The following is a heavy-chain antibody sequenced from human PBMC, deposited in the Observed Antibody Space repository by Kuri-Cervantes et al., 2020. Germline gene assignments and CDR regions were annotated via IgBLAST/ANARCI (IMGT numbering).Heavy chain of an antibody. J-gene: IGHJ6*03. V-gene: IGHV4-59*12. CDR2: VHYSGNT. CDR1: GGSIGSYY. Sequence: SETLSLTCTVSGGSIGSYYWTWIRQPPGKGLEWIGYVHYSGNTHYIPSLESRVTISVDKSKNQFSLKLSSVTAADTAVYYCARGLSSYDSSGYPNTYYYYMDVWGKGTTVTVSS. D-gene: IGHD3-22*01. CDR3: ARGLSSYDSSGYPNTYYYYMDV.